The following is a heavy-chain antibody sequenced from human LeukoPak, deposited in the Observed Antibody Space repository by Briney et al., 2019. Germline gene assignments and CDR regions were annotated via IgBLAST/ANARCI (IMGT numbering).Heavy chain of an antibody. CDR1: GDSVSSNSAA. Sequence: SQTLSLACAISGDSVSSNSAAWNWIRQPPSRGLEWLGRTYYRSKWYNDYAVSVKSRITINPDTSKNQFSLQLNSVTPEDTAVYYCARGGYQDIVVVVAAIGAFDIWGQGTMVTVSS. V-gene: IGHV6-1*01. D-gene: IGHD2-15*01. CDR2: TYYRSKWYN. J-gene: IGHJ3*02. CDR3: ARGGYQDIVVVVAAIGAFDI.